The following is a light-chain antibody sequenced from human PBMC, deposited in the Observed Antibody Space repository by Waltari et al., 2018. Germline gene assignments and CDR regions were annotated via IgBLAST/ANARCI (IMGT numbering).Light chain of an antibody. Sequence: QSALTQPASVSGSPGQSITISCTGTSSDVGGYACVPWYQQHPGKAPKLIIYEVSNRPSGFSHRFFGSKSGSTASLTISGLQAEDEADYYCSSYTSGSIVVFGTGTKVTVL. V-gene: IGLV2-14*01. CDR3: SSYTSGSIVV. CDR2: EVS. J-gene: IGLJ1*01. CDR1: SSDVGGYAC.